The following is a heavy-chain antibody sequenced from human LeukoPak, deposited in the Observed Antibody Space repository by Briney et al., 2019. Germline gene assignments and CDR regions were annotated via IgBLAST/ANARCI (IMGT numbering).Heavy chain of an antibody. V-gene: IGHV3-30-3*01. CDR3: ARDVHVVREIPEYYYYYGMDV. CDR1: GFTFSSHA. D-gene: IGHD3-10*01. Sequence: PGRSLRLSCEASGFTFSSHAMHWVRQAPGKGLEWVAVISYDGSNKYYADSVKGRLTISRDNSKNTLYLQMNSLRAEDTALYYCARDVHVVREIPEYYYYYGMDVWGQGTTVTVSS. J-gene: IGHJ6*02. CDR2: ISYDGSNK.